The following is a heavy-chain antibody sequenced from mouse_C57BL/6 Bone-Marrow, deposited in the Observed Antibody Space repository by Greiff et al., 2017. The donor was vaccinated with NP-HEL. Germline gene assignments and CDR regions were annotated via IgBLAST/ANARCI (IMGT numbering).Heavy chain of an antibody. CDR1: GYTFTDYY. Sequence: EVQLQQSGPELVKPGASVKISCKASGYTFTDYYMNWVKQSPGKSLEWIGVINPNYGGTSYNQKFKGKATLTVDKSSSTAYMELRSLTSEDSAVYYCGRWYGNSYFDYWGQGTTLTVSS. D-gene: IGHD2-10*02. V-gene: IGHV1-26*01. CDR3: GRWYGNSYFDY. J-gene: IGHJ2*01. CDR2: INPNYGGT.